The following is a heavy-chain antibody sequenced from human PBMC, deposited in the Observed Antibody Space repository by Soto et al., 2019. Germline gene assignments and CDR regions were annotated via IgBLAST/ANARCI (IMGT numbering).Heavy chain of an antibody. Sequence: QVQLQESGPGLVKPSETLSLSCAVSGVSITSTDWWSWVRPPPGQGLRWIGEVSLGGGANYNASLRRRVTTSVDNSKNQFSLTSTSVTAADTAVYFCAGSTADTTLKASAFWGQGTLVTVSS. CDR1: GVSITSTDW. D-gene: IGHD4-4*01. CDR3: AGSTADTTLKASAF. J-gene: IGHJ4*02. CDR2: VSLGGGA. V-gene: IGHV4-4*02.